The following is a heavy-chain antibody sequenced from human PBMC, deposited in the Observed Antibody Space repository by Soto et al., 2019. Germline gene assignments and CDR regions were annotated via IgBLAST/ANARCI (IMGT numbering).Heavy chain of an antibody. CDR2: ISSSSSYI. V-gene: IGHV3-21*01. D-gene: IGHD4-17*01. CDR3: ARDTLYGDYGDY. Sequence: GGSLRLSCAACGFTFSSYSMNWVRQAPGKGLEWVSSISSSSSYIYYADSVKGRFTISRDNAKNSLYLQMNSLRAEDTAVYYCARDTLYGDYGDYWGQGTLVTVSS. CDR1: GFTFSSYS. J-gene: IGHJ4*02.